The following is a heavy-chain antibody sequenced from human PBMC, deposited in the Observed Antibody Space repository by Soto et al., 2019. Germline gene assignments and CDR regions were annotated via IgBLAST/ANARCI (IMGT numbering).Heavy chain of an antibody. D-gene: IGHD2-2*01. J-gene: IGHJ6*02. CDR2: ISGTGGMT. CDR3: AKDRTRPRRIRSFES. Sequence: PAGSLGLSSVASGVAVVNYPIAWVRKTHGQGLQWISTISGTGGMTDYEDSVRGRFTVSIDHSKDTVHLQMTSRRVDDTAVYYLAKDRTRPRRIRSFESWDQQTTFAISS. V-gene: IGHV3-23*01. CDR1: GVAVVNYP.